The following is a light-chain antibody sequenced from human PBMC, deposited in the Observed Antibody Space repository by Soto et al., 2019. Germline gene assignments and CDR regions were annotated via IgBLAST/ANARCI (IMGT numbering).Light chain of an antibody. J-gene: IGLJ1*01. Sequence: QSALTQPPSASGSPGQSVTFSCTGTSSDIGDYNYVSWYQQYPGKVPKLMIYEVSERPSGVPDRFSGSKSGNTAFLTVSGLQAEDEADYYCLSYADTAYVFGTGTKVTVL. CDR3: LSYADTAYV. CDR1: SSDIGDYNY. CDR2: EVS. V-gene: IGLV2-8*01.